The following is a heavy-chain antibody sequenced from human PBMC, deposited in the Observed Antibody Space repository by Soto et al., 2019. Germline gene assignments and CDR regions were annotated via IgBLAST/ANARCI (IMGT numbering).Heavy chain of an antibody. J-gene: IGHJ4*02. CDR1: GGSISSGGYS. CDR2: IYHSGST. V-gene: IGHV4-30-2*01. CDR3: ARAGGLGAVAVDY. D-gene: IGHD6-19*01. Sequence: QLQLQESGSGLVKPSQTLSLTCAVSGGSISSGGYSWSWIRQPPGKGLEWIGYIYHSGSTYYNPSHKSRVTISVDRSKNKFSLKLSSVTAADTAVYYCARAGGLGAVAVDYWGQGTLVTVSS.